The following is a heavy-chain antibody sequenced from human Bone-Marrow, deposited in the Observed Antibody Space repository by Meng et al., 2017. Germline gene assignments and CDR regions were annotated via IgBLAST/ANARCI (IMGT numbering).Heavy chain of an antibody. V-gene: IGHV4-59*08. J-gene: IGHJ2*01. CDR2: VYYSGSNA. Sequence: QVQLQESGPGRVKPSETLSLTGTVCGVSLSSFYWGWIRQSPGKGLEWVAYVYYSGSNAKYNPSLKSRVAMSLDTSKNQFSLKLTSVTAADTALYFCARYKMYDDSGSHHWYFDLWGRGTLVTVSS. CDR3: ARYKMYDDSGSHHWYFDL. D-gene: IGHD3-22*01. CDR1: GVSLSSFY.